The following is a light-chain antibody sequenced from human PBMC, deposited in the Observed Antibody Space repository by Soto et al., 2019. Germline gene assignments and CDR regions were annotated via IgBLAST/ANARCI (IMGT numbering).Light chain of an antibody. CDR2: DAS. Sequence: IVMTQAPATLSVSPGERATLSCRASQSVSSYLAWYQQKPGQAPRLLIYDASNRATGIPARFSGSGSGTDFTLTISSLEPEDFAVYYRHQRSNPLIPSGQVTGREI. CDR1: QSVSSY. V-gene: IGKV3-11*01. J-gene: IGKJ5*01. CDR3: HQRSNPLIP.